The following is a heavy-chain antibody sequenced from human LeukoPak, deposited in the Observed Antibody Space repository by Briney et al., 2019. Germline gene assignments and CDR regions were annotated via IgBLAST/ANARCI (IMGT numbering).Heavy chain of an antibody. CDR1: GGSISSSY. V-gene: IGHV4-59*01. CDR3: AGDDGGPNWFDP. CDR2: IYYSGST. D-gene: IGHD4-23*01. Sequence: PSETLSLTCTVSGGSISSSYWSWIRQPPGKGLEWIGYIYYSGSTNYNPSLKSRVTISVDTAKNQFSLKVSSVTTADTAVYYCAGDDGGPNWFDPWGQGTLVTVSS. J-gene: IGHJ5*02.